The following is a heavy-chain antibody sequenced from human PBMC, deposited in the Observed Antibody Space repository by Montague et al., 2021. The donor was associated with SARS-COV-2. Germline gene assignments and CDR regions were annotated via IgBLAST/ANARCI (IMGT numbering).Heavy chain of an antibody. CDR1: GGSISGSTYY. D-gene: IGHD3-3*01. CDR3: ATLPSSITIFGVVQGYYFDD. V-gene: IGHV4-39*01. CDR2: IFHTGNT. J-gene: IGHJ4*02. Sequence: SETLSLTCTVSGGSISGSTYYWGWIRQAPGKGLEWIGSIFHTGNTYYNPSLGTRVIVSVETSKNQFSLKVSSVTAADTAVYYCATLPSSITIFGVVQGYYFDDWGQGTLVTVSS.